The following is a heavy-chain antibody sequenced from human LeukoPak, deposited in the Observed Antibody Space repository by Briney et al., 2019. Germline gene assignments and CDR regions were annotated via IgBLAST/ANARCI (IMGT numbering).Heavy chain of an antibody. J-gene: IGHJ6*02. Sequence: GGSLRLSCAASGFTFSTYWMNWVRQAPGKGLEWVANIKQDGSEKYYVDSVKGRFTISRDNAKNSLYLQMNSLRAEDTAVYYCAREIRNRYYYYYGMDVWGQGTTVTVSS. CDR2: IKQDGSEK. CDR3: AREIRNRYYYYYGMDV. D-gene: IGHD1-14*01. CDR1: GFTFSTYW. V-gene: IGHV3-7*03.